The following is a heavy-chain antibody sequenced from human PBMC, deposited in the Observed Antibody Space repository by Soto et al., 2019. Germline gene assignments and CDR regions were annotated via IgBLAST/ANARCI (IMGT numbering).Heavy chain of an antibody. CDR1: GGSISSSSYY. Sequence: QLQLQESGPGLVKPSETLSLTCTVSGGSISSSSYYWGWIRQPPGKGLEWIGSIYYSGSTYYNPSLKSGVTIPVDTSKNRFSRKLGSVTAADTAVYYCARSPCSGGSCYSFASGGQGTLVTVSS. CDR3: ARSPCSGGSCYSFAS. V-gene: IGHV4-39*01. J-gene: IGHJ4*02. D-gene: IGHD2-15*01. CDR2: IYYSGST.